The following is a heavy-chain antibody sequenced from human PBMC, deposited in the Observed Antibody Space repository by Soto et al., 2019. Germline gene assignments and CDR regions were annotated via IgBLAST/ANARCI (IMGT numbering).Heavy chain of an antibody. J-gene: IGHJ4*02. CDR2: FDPEDGET. D-gene: IGHD5-12*01. Sequence: ASVKVSCKVSGFTLTELSMHWVRQAPGKGLEWVGRFDPEDGETIYAQTFQGRVTMTEDTSSDTAYMELSSLRSEDTATYYCANTPIVATITVEYWGQGTLVTVSS. CDR3: ANTPIVATITVEY. V-gene: IGHV1-24*01. CDR1: GFTLTELS.